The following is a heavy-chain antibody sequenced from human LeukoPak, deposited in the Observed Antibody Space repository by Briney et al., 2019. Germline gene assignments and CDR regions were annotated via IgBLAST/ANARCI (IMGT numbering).Heavy chain of an antibody. V-gene: IGHV3-11*01. J-gene: IGHJ3*02. CDR3: ARGNDILPGYYTPNGFDI. CDR1: GSTFSDYY. CDR2: ISGSATTI. Sequence: GGSLRLSCAASGSTFSDYYMTWIRQAPGKGLEWVSYISGSATTIYYTDSVRGRFTISRDNAKNSLYLQMNSLRAGDTAVYYCARGNDILPGYYTPNGFDIWGQGTMVTVSS. D-gene: IGHD3-9*01.